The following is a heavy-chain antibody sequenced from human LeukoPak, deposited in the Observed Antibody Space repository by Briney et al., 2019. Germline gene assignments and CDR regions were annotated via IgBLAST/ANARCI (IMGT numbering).Heavy chain of an antibody. Sequence: PGGSLRLSCAASGFTFDDYGMSWVRQAPGKGLEGVSGINWNGGSTGYADSVKGRFTISRDNAKNSLYLQMNSLRAEDTALYHCARGDSSGWYLGAFDIWGQGTMVTVSS. V-gene: IGHV3-20*01. CDR2: INWNGGST. J-gene: IGHJ3*02. D-gene: IGHD6-19*01. CDR3: ARGDSSGWYLGAFDI. CDR1: GFTFDDYG.